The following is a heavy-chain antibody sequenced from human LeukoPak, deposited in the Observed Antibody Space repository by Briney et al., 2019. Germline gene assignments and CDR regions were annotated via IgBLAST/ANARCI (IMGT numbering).Heavy chain of an antibody. Sequence: SETLSLTCTISGALINNSNWWTWVRQPPGKGLEWIGEIYYTGSTNYNPSLQSRVTISVDKSENQFSLKLTSLTAADTAVYYCARAETYSSDWYDPFFDYWGQGTLVTVSS. J-gene: IGHJ4*02. CDR3: ARAETYSSDWYDPFFDY. D-gene: IGHD6-19*01. CDR2: IYYTGST. CDR1: GALINNSNW. V-gene: IGHV4-4*02.